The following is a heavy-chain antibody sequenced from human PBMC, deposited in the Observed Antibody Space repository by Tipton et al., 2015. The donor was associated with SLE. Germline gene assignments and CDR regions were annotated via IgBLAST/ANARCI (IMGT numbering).Heavy chain of an antibody. Sequence: TLSLTCAVSGGSISSGGYSWSWIRQPPGKGLEWIGYIYHSGSTYYNPSLKSRVTISVDRSKNQFSLKLSSVTAADTAVYYCARGRSSGAFDIWGQGTMVTVSS. D-gene: IGHD1-26*01. J-gene: IGHJ3*02. V-gene: IGHV4-30-2*01. CDR3: ARGRSSGAFDI. CDR1: GGSISSGGYS. CDR2: IYHSGST.